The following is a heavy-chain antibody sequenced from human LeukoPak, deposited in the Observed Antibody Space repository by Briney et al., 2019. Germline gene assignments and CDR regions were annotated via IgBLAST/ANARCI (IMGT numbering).Heavy chain of an antibody. D-gene: IGHD5-18*01. CDR3: ARDRGYSHGYILDY. CDR1: GGSIISHY. CDR2: IYYNGST. J-gene: IGHJ4*02. V-gene: IGHV4-59*11. Sequence: SETLSLTCTVSGGSIISHYWSWIRPPPAKGLAWVGYIYYNGSTNYNPSLKRPVSISVDTSKNQFCMKLSSVTAADTALYYCARDRGYSHGYILDYCGQRALVTVSS.